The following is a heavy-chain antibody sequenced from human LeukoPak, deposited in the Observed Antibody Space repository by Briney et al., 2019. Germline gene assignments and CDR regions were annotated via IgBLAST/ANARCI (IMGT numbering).Heavy chain of an antibody. Sequence: GGSLRLSCTASGFTFGDYAMSWVRQAPGKGLEWVGFIRSKAYGGTTEYAASVKGRFTISRDDSKSIAYLQMNSLKTEDTAVYYCTRGLWFGSTWGQGTLVTVSS. V-gene: IGHV3-49*04. CDR2: IRSKAYGGTT. CDR3: TRGLWFGST. D-gene: IGHD3-10*01. CDR1: GFTFGDYA. J-gene: IGHJ5*02.